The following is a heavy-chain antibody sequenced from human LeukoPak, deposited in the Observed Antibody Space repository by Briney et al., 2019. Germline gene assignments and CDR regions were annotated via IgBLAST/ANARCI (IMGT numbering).Heavy chain of an antibody. CDR1: GFTFDDYG. CDR3: ARADFYDSSGYYGGEVDY. CDR2: INWNGGST. J-gene: IGHJ4*02. Sequence: GGSLRLSCAASGFTFDDYGMSWVRQAPGKGLEWVSGINWNGGSTGYADSVKGRFTISRDNAKNSLYLQMNSLRAEDTALYYCARADFYDSSGYYGGEVDYWGQGTLVTVSS. V-gene: IGHV3-20*04. D-gene: IGHD3-22*01.